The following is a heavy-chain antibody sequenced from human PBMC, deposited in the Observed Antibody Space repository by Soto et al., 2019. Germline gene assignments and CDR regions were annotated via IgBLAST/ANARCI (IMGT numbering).Heavy chain of an antibody. Sequence: PGGSLRLSCAASGFTFSSYGMHWVRQAPGKGLEWVAVISYDGSNKYYADSVKGRFTISRDNSKNTLYLQMNSLRAEDTAVYYCAKDGSGRIAARPYYYYGMDVWGQGTTVTVSS. J-gene: IGHJ6*02. V-gene: IGHV3-30*18. CDR1: GFTFSSYG. CDR2: ISYDGSNK. D-gene: IGHD6-6*01. CDR3: AKDGSGRIAARPYYYYGMDV.